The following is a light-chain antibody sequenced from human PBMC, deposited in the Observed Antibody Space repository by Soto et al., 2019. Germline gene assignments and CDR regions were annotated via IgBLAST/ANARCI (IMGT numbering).Light chain of an antibody. V-gene: IGKV3-15*01. J-gene: IGKJ3*01. Sequence: EIVVTQSPGILSVSPGERATLSGRASQSVSRNLAWYQQKPGQAPTLLIYGASTRATGIPARFTGSGSGTEFTLTISSLQSEDFAVYYCQEYSKWPLFTFGPGTKVDIK. CDR3: QEYSKWPLFT. CDR1: QSVSRN. CDR2: GAS.